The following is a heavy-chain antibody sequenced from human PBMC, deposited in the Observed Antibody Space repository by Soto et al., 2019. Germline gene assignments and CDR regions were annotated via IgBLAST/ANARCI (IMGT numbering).Heavy chain of an antibody. CDR3: ANTKARVQLWLLDDY. V-gene: IGHV3-23*01. CDR2: ISGSGGST. Sequence: EVQLLESGGGLVQPGGSLRLSCAASGFTFSSYAMSWVRQAPGKGLEWVSAISGSGGSTYYADSVKGRFTNSRDNSKNTLYLQMNSLRAEDTAVYYCANTKARVQLWLLDDYWGQGTLVTVSS. J-gene: IGHJ4*02. CDR1: GFTFSSYA. D-gene: IGHD5-18*01.